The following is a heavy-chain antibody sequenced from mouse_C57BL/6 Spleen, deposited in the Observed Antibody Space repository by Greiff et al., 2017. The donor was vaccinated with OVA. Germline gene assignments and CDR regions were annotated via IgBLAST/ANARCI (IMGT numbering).Heavy chain of an antibody. CDR1: GYTFTSYW. Sequence: VQLQQPGAELVKPGASVKLSCKASGYTFTSYWMLWVKQRPGRGLEWIGRIDPNSGGTKYNEKFKSKATLTVDKPSSTAYMQLSSLTSEDSAVYYGAREGPFITTVVADYWGQGTTLTVSS. J-gene: IGHJ2*01. CDR3: AREGPFITTVVADY. CDR2: IDPNSGGT. D-gene: IGHD1-1*01. V-gene: IGHV1-72*01.